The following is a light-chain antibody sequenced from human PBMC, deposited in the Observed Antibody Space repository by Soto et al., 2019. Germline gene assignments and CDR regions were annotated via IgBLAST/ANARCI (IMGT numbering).Light chain of an antibody. J-gene: IGLJ1*01. CDR3: SSYAGSNMGV. CDR2: EVT. V-gene: IGLV2-8*01. Sequence: QSVLTQPPSASGSPGQSVTISCTGTRSDVGGYNFVSWYQQHPGKAPKLLIYEVTQRPSGVPDRFSASKSGNTASLTVSGLQAEDEADYYCSSYAGSNMGVFGTGNKVTVL. CDR1: RSDVGGYNF.